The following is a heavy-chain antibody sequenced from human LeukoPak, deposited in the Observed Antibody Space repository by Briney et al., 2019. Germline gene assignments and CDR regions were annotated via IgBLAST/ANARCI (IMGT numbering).Heavy chain of an antibody. Sequence: GGSLRLSCTTSGFTFGAYAVSWVRQAPGKGLEWVGFIRSKAYGGTIEYAASVKGRFTISRDDSKSIAYLQMNSLKIEDTALYYCTRGPIQLWIHNAMDVWGQGTTVTVSS. V-gene: IGHV3-49*04. J-gene: IGHJ6*02. CDR1: GFTFGAYA. D-gene: IGHD5-18*01. CDR3: TRGPIQLWIHNAMDV. CDR2: IRSKAYGGTI.